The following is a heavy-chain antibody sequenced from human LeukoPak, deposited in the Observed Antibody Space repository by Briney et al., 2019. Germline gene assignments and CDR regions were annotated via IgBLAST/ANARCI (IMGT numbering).Heavy chain of an antibody. D-gene: IGHD3-10*01. V-gene: IGHV1-8*01. Sequence: ASVKVPCKASGYTFTSYDINWVRQATGQGLEWMGWMNPNSGNTGYAQKFQGRVTMTRNTSISTAYMELSSLRSEDTAVYYCARTNPHYYGSGSFYYFDYWGQGTLVTVSS. CDR2: MNPNSGNT. J-gene: IGHJ4*02. CDR3: ARTNPHYYGSGSFYYFDY. CDR1: GYTFTSYD.